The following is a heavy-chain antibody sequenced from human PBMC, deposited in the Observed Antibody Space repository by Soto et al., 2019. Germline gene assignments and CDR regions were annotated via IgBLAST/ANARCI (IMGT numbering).Heavy chain of an antibody. D-gene: IGHD5-12*01. CDR2: IYYSGST. CDR1: GGSISSYY. V-gene: IGHV4-59*01. J-gene: IGHJ4*02. Sequence: SETLSLTCTFSGGSISSYYWSWIRQPPGKGLEWIGYIYYSGSTNYNPSLKSRVTISVDTSKNQFSLKLSSVTAADTAVYYCARVSNGYEFDYWGQGTLVSVSS. CDR3: ARVSNGYEFDY.